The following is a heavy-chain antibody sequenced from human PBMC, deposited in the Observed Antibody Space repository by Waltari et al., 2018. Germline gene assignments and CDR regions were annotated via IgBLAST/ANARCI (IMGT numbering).Heavy chain of an antibody. CDR2: IYYSGST. D-gene: IGHD6-6*01. Sequence: QVQLQESGPGLVKPSETLSLTCTVSGGSISSHYWSWIRQPPGKGLEWIGYIYYSGSTNTTPPLKSRVTISVDTSKNNFPLKLGCVTAADTAVYYCARGVGGSSAPWFDPWGQGTLVTVSS. CDR1: GGSISSHY. V-gene: IGHV4-59*11. CDR3: ARGVGGSSAPWFDP. J-gene: IGHJ5*02.